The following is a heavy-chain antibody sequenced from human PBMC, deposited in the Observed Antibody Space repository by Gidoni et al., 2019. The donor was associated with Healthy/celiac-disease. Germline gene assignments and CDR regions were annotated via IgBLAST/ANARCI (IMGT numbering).Heavy chain of an antibody. CDR1: GFPFSSYS. D-gene: IGHD2-2*01. CDR3: AREMEYQLLWDFDY. J-gene: IGHJ4*02. V-gene: IGHV3-21*01. CDR2: ISSSSSYI. Sequence: EVQLVESGGGLVKPGGSLRLSGAASGFPFSSYSMNWVRQAPGKGLEWFSSISSSSSYISYADSVKGRFTISRDNAKNSLYLQMNSLRAEDTAVYYCAREMEYQLLWDFDYWGQGTLVTVSS.